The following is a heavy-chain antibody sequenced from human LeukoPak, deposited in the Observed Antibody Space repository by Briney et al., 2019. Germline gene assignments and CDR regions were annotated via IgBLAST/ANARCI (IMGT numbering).Heavy chain of an antibody. J-gene: IGHJ4*02. V-gene: IGHV3-53*01. CDR1: GFTVSSNY. D-gene: IGHD3-22*01. CDR3: ARDEHQYYSESSGRFDY. CDR2: INSGGNA. Sequence: EGSLRLSCAASGFTVSSNYMNWVRQAPGKGLEWVSVINSGGNAYYAASVKGRFTISRDNSANMLYLQMNSLRADDTAVYYCARDEHQYYSESSGRFDYWGQGTLVTVSS.